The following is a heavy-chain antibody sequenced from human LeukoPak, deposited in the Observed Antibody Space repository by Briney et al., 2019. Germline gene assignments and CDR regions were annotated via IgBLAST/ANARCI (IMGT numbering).Heavy chain of an antibody. CDR2: IYYSGST. CDR1: GGSISSSSYY. CDR3: AQGGPYYGMDV. Sequence: SETLSLTCTVSGGSISSSSYYWGWIRQPPGKGLEWIGSIYYSGSTYYNPSLKSRVTISVDTSKNQFSLKLSSVTAADTAVYYCAQGGPYYGMDVWGQGTTVTVSS. V-gene: IGHV4-39*01. J-gene: IGHJ6*02. D-gene: IGHD3-16*01.